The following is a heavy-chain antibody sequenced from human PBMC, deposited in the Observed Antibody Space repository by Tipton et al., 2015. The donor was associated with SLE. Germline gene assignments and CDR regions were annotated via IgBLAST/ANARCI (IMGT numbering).Heavy chain of an antibody. CDR1: GGSVSSGSYY. V-gene: IGHV4-61*10. Sequence: TLSLTCTVSGGSVSSGSYYWSWIRQPAGKGLEWNWYIYISGSTNYNPSLKSRVTISVDTSKNQFSLKLSSVTAADTAVYYCARGLGVVVAVAFDIWGQGTMVTVSS. CDR3: ARGLGVVVAVAFDI. D-gene: IGHD2-15*01. CDR2: IYISGST. J-gene: IGHJ3*02.